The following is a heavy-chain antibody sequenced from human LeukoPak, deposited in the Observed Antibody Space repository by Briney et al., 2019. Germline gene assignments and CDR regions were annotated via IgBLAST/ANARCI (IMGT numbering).Heavy chain of an antibody. CDR3: ARKEGLLWFGELLDWFDL. CDR2: MNPNSGNT. CDR1: GYTFTSYD. Sequence: ASVKVSCKASGYTFTSYDINWVRQATGQGLEWMGWMNPNSGNTGYAQKFQGRVTMTRNTSISTAYMELSSLRSEDTAVYYCARKEGLLWFGELLDWFDLWGQGTLVTVSS. D-gene: IGHD3-10*01. J-gene: IGHJ5*02. V-gene: IGHV1-8*01.